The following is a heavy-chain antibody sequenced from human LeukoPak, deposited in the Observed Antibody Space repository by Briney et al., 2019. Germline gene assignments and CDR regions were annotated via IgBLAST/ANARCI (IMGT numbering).Heavy chain of an antibody. J-gene: IGHJ1*01. CDR2: IDYDGGSG. CDR3: TRNSGWYGLS. V-gene: IGHV3-23*01. D-gene: IGHD6-19*01. CDR1: GFTHSSYE. Sequence: GGSLRHSCTVTGFTHSSYEMSWIRQAPGKGLEWVSSIDYDGGSGHYADSVKGRFTISRDNSNNTLFLHLNSLRGEDTAVYYCTRNSGWYGLSWGQGTLVTVSS.